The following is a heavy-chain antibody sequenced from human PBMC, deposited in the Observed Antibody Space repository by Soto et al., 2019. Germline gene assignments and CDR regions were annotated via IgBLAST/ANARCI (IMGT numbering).Heavy chain of an antibody. CDR2: ITWNSESI. V-gene: IGHV3-9*01. CDR3: AIDHGRTIYFFYYMDV. CDR1: GFAFDDYA. Sequence: EVQLVESGGGLVQPGRSLRLSCAASGFAFDDYAMHWVRQVPGKGQEWVSGITWNSESIAYAESVRGRFTISRDNAKNSVYLQMNNLRPEDTALYYCAIDHGRTIYFFYYMDVWGKGTTVTVSS. J-gene: IGHJ6*03.